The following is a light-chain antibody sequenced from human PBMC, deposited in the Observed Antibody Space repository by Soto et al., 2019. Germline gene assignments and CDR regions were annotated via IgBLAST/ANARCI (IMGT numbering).Light chain of an antibody. CDR1: SIGSKS. V-gene: IGLV3-21*02. CDR3: QVWDGRSFQGV. CDR2: DDT. Sequence: LTQPPSVSVAPGQTASIACGGDSIGSKSVNWYQQRPGQAPVVVVYDDTDRPTGIPERFSGSNSGNTATLTITRVEAGDEADYYCQVWDGRSFQGVFGPGTKVTVL. J-gene: IGLJ1*01.